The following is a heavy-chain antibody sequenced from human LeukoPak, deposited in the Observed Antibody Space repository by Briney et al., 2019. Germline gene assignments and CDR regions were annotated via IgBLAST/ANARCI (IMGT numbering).Heavy chain of an antibody. CDR1: GGSISSSSYY. CDR2: IYYSGST. D-gene: IGHD6-13*01. J-gene: IGHJ4*02. Sequence: PSETLSLTCTVSGGSISSSSYYWGWIRQPPGKGLEWIGSIYYSGSTYYNPSLKSRVTISVDTSKNQFSLKLSSVTAADTAVYYCARHAGRVYFDYWGQGTLVTVSS. V-gene: IGHV4-39*01. CDR3: ARHAGRVYFDY.